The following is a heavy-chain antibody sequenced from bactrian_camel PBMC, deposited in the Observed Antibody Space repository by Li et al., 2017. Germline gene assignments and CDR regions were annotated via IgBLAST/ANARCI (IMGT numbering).Heavy chain of an antibody. D-gene: IGHD1*01. J-gene: IGHJ4*01. V-gene: IGHV3S55*01. Sequence: HVQLVESGGGSVQAGGSLRLSCVASGYTYDSVCEAWFRQAPGKERESVAHISSVGRTRYADSVKGRFTISKDNTKNTLYLQMNSLKPEDSATYYCAAGRRWIASRPECSNAYWGPGTQVTVS. CDR2: ISSVGRT. CDR1: GYTYDSVC. CDR3: AAGRRWIASRPECSNAY.